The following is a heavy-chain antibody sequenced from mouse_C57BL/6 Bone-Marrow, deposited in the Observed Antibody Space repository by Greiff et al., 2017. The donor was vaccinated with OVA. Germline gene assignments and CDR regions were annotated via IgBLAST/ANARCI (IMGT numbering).Heavy chain of an antibody. J-gene: IGHJ4*01. D-gene: IGHD2-3*01. CDR1: GYTFTSYW. Sequence: QVQLQQPGAELVRPGSSVKLSCKASGYTFTSYWMHWVKQRPIQGLEWIGNIDPSDSETHYYQQFKDKATLTVDKSSSTAYMQLSSLTSEDSAVYYCARGWLLAFCAMDYWGQGTSVTVSS. CDR3: ARGWLLAFCAMDY. CDR2: IDPSDSET. V-gene: IGHV1-52*01.